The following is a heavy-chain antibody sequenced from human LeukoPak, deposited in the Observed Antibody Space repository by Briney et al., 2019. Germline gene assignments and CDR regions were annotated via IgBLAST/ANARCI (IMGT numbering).Heavy chain of an antibody. CDR2: INIGSSTI. CDR3: ARVLVVPAAIDY. V-gene: IGHV3-48*01. J-gene: IGHJ4*02. Sequence: PGGSLRLSCAASGFTVSSNYMSWVRQAPGKGLEWVSYINIGSSTIYYADSVKGRFTISRDNAKNSLYLQMNSLRAEDTAVYYCARVLVVPAAIDYWGQGTLVTVSS. CDR1: GFTVSSNY. D-gene: IGHD2-2*01.